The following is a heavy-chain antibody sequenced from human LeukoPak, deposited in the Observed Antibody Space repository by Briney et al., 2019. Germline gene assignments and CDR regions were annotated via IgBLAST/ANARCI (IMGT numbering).Heavy chain of an antibody. CDR3: AKSTGEGYFDY. J-gene: IGHJ4*02. V-gene: IGHV3-9*01. CDR1: GFTFDDYA. Sequence: GGSLRLSCAASGFTFDDYAMHWVRQAPGKGLEWVSGISWNSGSMDYADSVKGRFTISRDNAKDSLYLQMNSLRAEDTALYYCAKSTGEGYFDYWGQGTLVTVSS. CDR2: ISWNSGSM. D-gene: IGHD7-27*01.